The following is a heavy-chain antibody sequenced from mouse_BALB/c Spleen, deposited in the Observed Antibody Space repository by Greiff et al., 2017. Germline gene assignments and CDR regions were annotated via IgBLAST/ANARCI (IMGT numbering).Heavy chain of an antibody. D-gene: IGHD1-1*01. J-gene: IGHJ4*01. V-gene: IGHV14-4*02. CDR1: GFNIKDYY. Sequence: EVQLQQSGAELVRSGASVKLSCTASGFNIKDYYMHWVKQRPEQGLEWIGWIDPENGDTEYAPKFQGKATMTADTSSNTAYLQLSSLTSEDTAVYYCNRRFYAMDDWGQGTSVTVSS. CDR3: NRRFYAMDD. CDR2: IDPENGDT.